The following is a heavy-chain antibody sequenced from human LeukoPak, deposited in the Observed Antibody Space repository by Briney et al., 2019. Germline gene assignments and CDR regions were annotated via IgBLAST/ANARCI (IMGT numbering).Heavy chain of an antibody. CDR3: ARGVRGYCSSTSCYYFY. V-gene: IGHV1-8*01. D-gene: IGHD2-2*01. Sequence: ASVKVSCKASGYTFTSYDINWVRQATGQGLEWMGWMNPNSGNTGYAQKFQGRVTMTRNTSISTAYMELSSLRSEDTAVYYRARGVRGYCSSTSCYYFYWGQGTLVTVSS. CDR1: GYTFTSYD. CDR2: MNPNSGNT. J-gene: IGHJ4*02.